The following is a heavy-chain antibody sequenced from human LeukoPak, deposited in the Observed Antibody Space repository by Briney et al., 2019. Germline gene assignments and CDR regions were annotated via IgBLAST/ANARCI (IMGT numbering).Heavy chain of an antibody. V-gene: IGHV1-2*02. CDR3: ARVSLYGYIDY. CDR1: GYTFIGYY. J-gene: IGHJ4*02. Sequence: VASVKVSCKTSGYTFIGYYMHWVRQAPGQGLEWMGWINPNSGGTSYAQKFQGRVTVTSDTSISTAYMELSRLRSDDTAVYYCARVSLYGYIDYWGQGTLVTVSS. CDR2: INPNSGGT. D-gene: IGHD3-10*01.